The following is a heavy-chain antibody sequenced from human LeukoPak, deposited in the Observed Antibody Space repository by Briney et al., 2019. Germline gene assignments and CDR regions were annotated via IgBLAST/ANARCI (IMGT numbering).Heavy chain of an antibody. CDR3: VKDRTINGRSSPFDS. D-gene: IGHD1-26*01. V-gene: IGHV3-30*18. Sequence: PGTSLRLSCAASGFSFTTYGMHWVRQAPLKGLEWLAAISYDGRNQNYADSVKGRFTIFRDNSRNTLYLQMNSLRAEDTALYYCVKDRTINGRSSPFDSWGQGTLVTVSS. CDR2: ISYDGRNQ. J-gene: IGHJ4*02. CDR1: GFSFTTYG.